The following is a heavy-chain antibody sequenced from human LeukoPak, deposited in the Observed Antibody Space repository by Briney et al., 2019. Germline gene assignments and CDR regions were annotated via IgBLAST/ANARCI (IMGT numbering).Heavy chain of an antibody. CDR3: ARGTPSSSVYYYYMDV. V-gene: IGHV4-4*07. J-gene: IGHJ6*03. Sequence: SETLSLTCTVSGGSISSYYWSWIRQPAGKGLEWIGRIYSSGSTNYNPSLKSRVTMSVDTSKNQFSLKLSSVTAADTAVYYCARGTPSSSVYYYYMDVWGKGTTVTVSS. D-gene: IGHD6-6*01. CDR1: GGSISSYY. CDR2: IYSSGST.